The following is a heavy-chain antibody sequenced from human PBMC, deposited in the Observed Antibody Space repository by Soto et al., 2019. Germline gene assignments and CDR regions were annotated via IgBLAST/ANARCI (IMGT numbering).Heavy chain of an antibody. D-gene: IGHD3-10*01. V-gene: IGHV1-24*01. J-gene: IGHJ4*02. Sequence: ASVKVSCKVSGYTLTELSMHWVRQAPGKGLEWMGGFDPEDGEKIYAQKFQGRVTMTEDTSTDTAYMELSSLRSEDTAVYYCATARSSAYYGSGSLDYWGQGTLVTVSS. CDR1: GYTLTELS. CDR3: ATARSSAYYGSGSLDY. CDR2: FDPEDGEK.